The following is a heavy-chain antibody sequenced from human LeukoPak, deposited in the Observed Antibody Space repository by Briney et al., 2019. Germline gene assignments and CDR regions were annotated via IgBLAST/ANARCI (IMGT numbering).Heavy chain of an antibody. J-gene: IGHJ4*02. CDR2: IYYSGST. CDR1: GGSISSSSYY. CDR3: ARDSYYYGSGSLY. Sequence: PSETLSLTCTVSGGSISSSSYYWGWIRQPPGKGLEWIGSIYYSGSTYYNPSLKSRVTISVDMSKNQFSLKLSSVTAADTAVYYCARDSYYYGSGSLYWGQGTLVTVSS. D-gene: IGHD3-10*01. V-gene: IGHV4-39*07.